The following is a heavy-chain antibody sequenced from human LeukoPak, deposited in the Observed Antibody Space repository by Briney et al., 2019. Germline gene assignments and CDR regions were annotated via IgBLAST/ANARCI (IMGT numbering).Heavy chain of an antibody. CDR2: IYYSGSP. CDR1: GGSISNHY. D-gene: IGHD6-13*01. Sequence: TPSETLSLTCTVSGGSISNHYWSWIRQPPGKGLEWIGYIYYSGSPNYNPSLKSRVTISVDTSKNQFSLKLSSVTAADTAVYYCARDGSSSSWYLRGAFDIWGQGTMVTVSS. J-gene: IGHJ3*02. V-gene: IGHV4-59*11. CDR3: ARDGSSSSWYLRGAFDI.